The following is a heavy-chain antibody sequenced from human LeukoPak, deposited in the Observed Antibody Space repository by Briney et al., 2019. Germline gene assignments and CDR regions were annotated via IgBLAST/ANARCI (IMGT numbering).Heavy chain of an antibody. J-gene: IGHJ4*03. V-gene: IGHV4-39*01. CDR2: IYYTGNT. CDR1: GGSISSSNYC. Sequence: SETLSLTCTVSGGSISSSNYCWGWVRQPPGKGLEWVATIYYTGNTYYNPSLKSRVTISVDTSKNQFSLKLSSVTAADTALYFCARHPGGSSFDYWGQGTLVTVSS. D-gene: IGHD2-8*02. CDR3: ARHPGGSSFDY.